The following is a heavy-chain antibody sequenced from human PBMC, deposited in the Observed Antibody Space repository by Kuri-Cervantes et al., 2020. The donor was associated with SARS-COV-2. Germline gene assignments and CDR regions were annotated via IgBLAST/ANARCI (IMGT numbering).Heavy chain of an antibody. CDR3: ARDVTIFGVVIKGVLDY. CDR1: GGSISSYY. Sequence: SETRSLTGTVSGGSISSYYWSGIRQPAGKGLEWIGRFYTSGSTNYNPSLKSRVTMSVDTSKNQFSLKLSSVTAADTAVYYCARDVTIFGVVIKGVLDYWGQGTLVTVSS. V-gene: IGHV4-4*07. D-gene: IGHD3-3*01. J-gene: IGHJ4*02. CDR2: FYTSGST.